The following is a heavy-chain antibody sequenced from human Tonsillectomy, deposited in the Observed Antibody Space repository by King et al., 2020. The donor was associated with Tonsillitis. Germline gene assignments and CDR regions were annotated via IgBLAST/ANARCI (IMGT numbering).Heavy chain of an antibody. CDR3: AKATYTGGSGYLISRNY. CDR2: ISRNSGSI. J-gene: IGHJ4*02. CDR1: EFTFDDYA. Sequence: VQLVESGGGLVQPGRSLRLSCEASEFTFDDYAMHWVRQAPGKGLEWVSGISRNSGSIGYADSVKGRFTISRDNAKNSLYLQMNSLRAEDTALYYCAKATYTGGSGYLISRNYWGQGTLVTVSS. D-gene: IGHD3-22*01. V-gene: IGHV3-9*01.